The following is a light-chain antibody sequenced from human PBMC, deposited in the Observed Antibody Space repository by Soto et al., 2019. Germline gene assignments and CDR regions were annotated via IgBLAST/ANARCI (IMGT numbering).Light chain of an antibody. Sequence: QSVLTQPPSVSGAPGQRVTISCTGTSSNIGSDYGVHWYQQFPGTAPKLLIYGNSNRPSGVPDRFSGSKSGTSASLAITGLQAEDEADYYCQSYDRSLRACVFGTGTKLTVL. CDR3: QSYDRSLRACV. J-gene: IGLJ1*01. CDR2: GNS. CDR1: SSNIGSDYG. V-gene: IGLV1-40*01.